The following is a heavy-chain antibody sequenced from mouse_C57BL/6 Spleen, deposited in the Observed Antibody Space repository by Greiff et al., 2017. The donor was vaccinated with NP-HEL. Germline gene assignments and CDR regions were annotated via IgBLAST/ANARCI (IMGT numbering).Heavy chain of an antibody. CDR3: AREDGYDPYYFDY. J-gene: IGHJ2*01. D-gene: IGHD2-2*01. CDR2: ISDGGSYT. CDR1: GFTFSSYA. Sequence: DVKLVESGGGLVKPGGSLKLSCAASGFTFSSYAMSWVRQTPEKRLEWVATISDGGSYTYYPDNVKGRFTISRDNAKNNLYLQMSHLKSEDTAMYYCAREDGYDPYYFDYWGQGTTLTVSS. V-gene: IGHV5-4*01.